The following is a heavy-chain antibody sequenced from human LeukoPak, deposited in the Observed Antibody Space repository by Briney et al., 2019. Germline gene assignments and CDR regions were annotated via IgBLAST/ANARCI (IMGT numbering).Heavy chain of an antibody. D-gene: IGHD2-2*01. J-gene: IGHJ4*02. V-gene: IGHV3-21*01. CDR1: GFTFSTYS. CDR2: ISSSSSYI. Sequence: GGSLRLSCAASGFTFSTYSMNWVRQAPGKGLEWVSSISSSSSYIYYADSVKGRFTISRDNAKNSLYLQMNSLRAEDTAVYYCARDHCSSASCYYYFDYWGQGTLVTVSS. CDR3: ARDHCSSASCYYYFDY.